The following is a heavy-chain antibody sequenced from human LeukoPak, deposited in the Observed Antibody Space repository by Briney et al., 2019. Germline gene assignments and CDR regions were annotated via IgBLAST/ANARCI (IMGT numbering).Heavy chain of an antibody. D-gene: IGHD3-9*01. J-gene: IGHJ4*02. Sequence: GGSLRLSCEASGFTFNTYSMNWARQAPGKGLEWVSSIDSSGGYMFYADSVKGRFTISRDNAKNSLYLQMNSLRAEDTAVYYCARGLLTGYSDYYFDYWGQGTLVTVSS. CDR1: GFTFNTYS. CDR3: ARGLLTGYSDYYFDY. CDR2: IDSSGGYM. V-gene: IGHV3-21*01.